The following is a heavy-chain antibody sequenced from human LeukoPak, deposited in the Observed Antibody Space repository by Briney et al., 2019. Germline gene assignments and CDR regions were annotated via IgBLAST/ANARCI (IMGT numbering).Heavy chain of an antibody. Sequence: GRSLRLSCVASGFTFSSHGIHWVRQAPGKGLEWVAVISFDGSNKYFADSVKGRFTISRDNSKNTLYLQMNSLRAEDTAVYYCAAISYLAFDIWGQGTVVTVSS. V-gene: IGHV3-30*03. D-gene: IGHD2/OR15-2a*01. CDR1: GFTFSSHG. J-gene: IGHJ3*02. CDR2: ISFDGSNK. CDR3: AAISYLAFDI.